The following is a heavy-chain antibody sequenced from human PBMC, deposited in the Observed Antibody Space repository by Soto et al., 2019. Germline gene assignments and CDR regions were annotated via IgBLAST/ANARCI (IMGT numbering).Heavy chain of an antibody. CDR2: IWYDGSNK. Sequence: GGSLRLSCAASGFTFSSYGMHWVRQAPGKGLEWVAVIWYDGSNKYYADSVKGRFTISRDNSKNTLYLQMNSLRAEDTAVYYCAREGGSSHYYYGMDVWGQGTTVTVSS. CDR1: GFTFSSYG. V-gene: IGHV3-33*01. CDR3: AREGGSSHYYYGMDV. D-gene: IGHD6-6*01. J-gene: IGHJ6*02.